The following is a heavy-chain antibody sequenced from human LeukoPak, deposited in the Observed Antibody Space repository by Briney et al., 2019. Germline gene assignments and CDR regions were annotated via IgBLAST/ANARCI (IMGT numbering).Heavy chain of an antibody. CDR1: GFTFSSYS. J-gene: IGHJ4*02. Sequence: PGGSLRLSCAASGFTFSSYSMNWVRQAPGKGLEWVSSISSSSSYIYYADSVKGRFTISRDDSKNTLYLQMNSLRAEDTAVYYCAKDQPHRIAAPDSWGQGTLVTVSS. D-gene: IGHD6-6*01. CDR3: AKDQPHRIAAPDS. CDR2: ISSSSSYI. V-gene: IGHV3-21*04.